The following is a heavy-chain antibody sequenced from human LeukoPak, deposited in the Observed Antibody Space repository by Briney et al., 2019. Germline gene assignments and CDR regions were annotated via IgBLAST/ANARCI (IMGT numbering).Heavy chain of an antibody. Sequence: PGGSLRLSCAASGFTFSSYWMSWVRQAPGKGLEWVANIKQDGSEKYYVDSVKGRFTISRDNAKNSLYLQMNSLRAEDTAVYYCASDPLYDSSGYYYAHWGQGTLVTVSS. CDR2: IKQDGSEK. CDR3: ASDPLYDSSGYYYAH. D-gene: IGHD3-22*01. CDR1: GFTFSSYW. J-gene: IGHJ4*02. V-gene: IGHV3-7*01.